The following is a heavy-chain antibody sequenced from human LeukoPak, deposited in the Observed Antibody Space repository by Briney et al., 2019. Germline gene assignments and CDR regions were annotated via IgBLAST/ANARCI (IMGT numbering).Heavy chain of an antibody. J-gene: IGHJ4*02. CDR2: ISGSGGST. Sequence: YPGGSLRLSCAASGFTFSSYWMSWVRQAPGKGLEWVSAISGSGGSTYYADSVKGRFTTSRDNSKNTLYLQMNSLRAEDTAVYYCAKIKGNDLEWLLPDYWGQGTLVTVSS. D-gene: IGHD3-3*01. V-gene: IGHV3-23*01. CDR3: AKIKGNDLEWLLPDY. CDR1: GFTFSSYW.